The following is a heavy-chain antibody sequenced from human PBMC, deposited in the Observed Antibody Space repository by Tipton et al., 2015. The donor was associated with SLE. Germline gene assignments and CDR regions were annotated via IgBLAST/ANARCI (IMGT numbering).Heavy chain of an antibody. CDR2: IDPSDSYT. V-gene: IGHV5-10-1*01. D-gene: IGHD4-23*01. J-gene: IGHJ6*03. Sequence: QLVQSGAEVKKPGESLRISRKGSGYSFTGYWISWVRQMPGKGLEWMGRIDPSDSYTNYSPSFQGHVTISADKSISTAYLQWSSLKASDSAMYYCARRASPYYGGNSDYYYYMDVWGKGTTVTVSS. CDR3: ARRASPYYGGNSDYYYYMDV. CDR1: GYSFTGYW.